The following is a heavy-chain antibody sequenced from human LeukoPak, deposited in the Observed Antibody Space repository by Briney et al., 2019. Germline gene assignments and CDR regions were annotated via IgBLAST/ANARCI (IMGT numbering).Heavy chain of an antibody. J-gene: IGHJ4*02. CDR3: TRDPGITHYYDSSGYYIRFDY. CDR1: GFTFGDYA. CDR2: IRSKAYGGTT. D-gene: IGHD3-22*01. V-gene: IGHV3-49*03. Sequence: GGSLRLSCTAPGFTFGDYAMSWFRRAPGKGLEWVGFIRSKAYGGTTEYAASVKGRFTISRDDSKSIAYLQMNSLKTEDMAVYYCTRDPGITHYYDSSGYYIRFDYWGQGTLVTVSS.